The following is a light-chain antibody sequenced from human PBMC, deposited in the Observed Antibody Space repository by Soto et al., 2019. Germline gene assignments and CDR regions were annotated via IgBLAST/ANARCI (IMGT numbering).Light chain of an antibody. Sequence: QSALIQPASVSGSPGQSITISCTGTSSDVGGSNYVSWYQHHPHRAPKLLIYEVSYRPSGVSNRFSGSKSGNMASLTISGLQAEDEADYYCSSYTSSSTLRVFGGGTKLTVL. CDR2: EVS. CDR1: SSDVGGSNY. J-gene: IGLJ3*02. V-gene: IGLV2-14*01. CDR3: SSYTSSSTLRV.